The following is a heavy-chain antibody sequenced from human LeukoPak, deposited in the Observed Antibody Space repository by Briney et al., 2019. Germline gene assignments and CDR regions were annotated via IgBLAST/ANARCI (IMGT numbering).Heavy chain of an antibody. J-gene: IGHJ3*02. CDR1: GFTVSSNY. CDR3: ARDRLPLTYNLNYGHDAFDI. D-gene: IGHD1-7*01. V-gene: IGHV3-53*01. Sequence: GGSLRLSCAASGFTVSSNYMSWVRQAPGKGLEWVSVIYSGGSTYYADSVKGRFTISRDNSKNTLYLQMNSLRAEDTAVYYCARDRLPLTYNLNYGHDAFDIWGQGTMVTVSS. CDR2: IYSGGST.